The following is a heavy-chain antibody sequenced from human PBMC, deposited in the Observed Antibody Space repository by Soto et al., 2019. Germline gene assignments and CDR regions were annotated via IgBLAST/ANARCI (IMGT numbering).Heavy chain of an antibody. D-gene: IGHD3-3*01. CDR3: ARVYDFCSGQHNYFDY. CDR2: SNAGNGNT. J-gene: IGHJ4*02. Sequence: ASVKVSCKASGYTFTSYAMHWVRQAPGQRLEWMGWSNAGNGNTKYSQKFQGRVTITRDTSASTAYMELSSLRSEDTAVCYCARVYDFCSGQHNYFDYWGKGTLVTVPQ. V-gene: IGHV1-3*01. CDR1: GYTFTSYA.